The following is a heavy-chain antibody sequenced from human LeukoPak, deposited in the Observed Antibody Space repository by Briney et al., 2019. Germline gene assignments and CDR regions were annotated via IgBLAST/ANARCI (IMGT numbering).Heavy chain of an antibody. V-gene: IGHV3-15*01. CDR1: GFTFSNAW. Sequence: GGSLRLSCAASGFTFSNAWMSWVRQAPGKGLEWVGRIKSKTDGGTTDYAAPVKGRFTISRDDSKNTLYLQMNSLKTEDTAVYYCTTDVARDSSFLVAWGQGTLVTVSS. J-gene: IGHJ5*02. CDR3: TTDVARDSSFLVA. CDR2: IKSKTDGGTT. D-gene: IGHD3-22*01.